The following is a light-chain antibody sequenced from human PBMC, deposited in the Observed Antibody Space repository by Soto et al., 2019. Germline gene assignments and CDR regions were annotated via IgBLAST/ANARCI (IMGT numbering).Light chain of an antibody. CDR2: DAS. CDR1: QSVSSY. Sequence: EIVLTQSPAPLSLSPGERATLSCRASQSVSSYLAWYQQKPGQAPRLLIYDASNRATGIPARFSGSGSGTDFTLTISSLEPEDFAVYYCQQRSNWPVAFGRGTKVEIK. V-gene: IGKV3-11*01. J-gene: IGKJ1*01. CDR3: QQRSNWPVA.